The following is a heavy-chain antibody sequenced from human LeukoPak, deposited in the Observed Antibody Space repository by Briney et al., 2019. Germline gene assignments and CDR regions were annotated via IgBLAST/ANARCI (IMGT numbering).Heavy chain of an antibody. V-gene: IGHV3-9*01. Sequence: GGSLRLSCAASGFTFDDYAMHWVRQAPGKGLEWVSGISWNSGGIGYADSVKGRFTISRDNAKNSLYLQMNSLRAEDTALYYCAKDILWFGELLATYFDYWGQGTLVTVSS. D-gene: IGHD3-10*01. CDR1: GFTFDDYA. J-gene: IGHJ4*02. CDR3: AKDILWFGELLATYFDY. CDR2: ISWNSGGI.